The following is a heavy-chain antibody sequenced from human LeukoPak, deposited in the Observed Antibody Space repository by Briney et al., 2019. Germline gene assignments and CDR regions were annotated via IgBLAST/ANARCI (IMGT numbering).Heavy chain of an antibody. D-gene: IGHD3-16*01. CDR2: IHTSWTT. CDR3: ARGDFYDGGGRNWFDP. J-gene: IGHJ5*02. CDR1: GGSMSSYY. V-gene: IGHV4-4*07. Sequence: PSETLSLTCTVSGGSMSSYYWSFIRQPAGKGPEWIGRIHTSWTTYYNPSLKSRVTMSVDTSRNQFSLRLTSVTAADTAVYYCARGDFYDGGGRNWFDPWGPGTPVTVSS.